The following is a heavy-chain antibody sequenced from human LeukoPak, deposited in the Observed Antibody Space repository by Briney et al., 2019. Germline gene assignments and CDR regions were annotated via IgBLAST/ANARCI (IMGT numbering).Heavy chain of an antibody. J-gene: IGHJ4*02. V-gene: IGHV1-2*06. D-gene: IGHD3-10*01. Sequence: ASVKVSCKASGYTFTGYYMHWVRQAPGQGLEWMGRINPNSGGTNYAQKFQGRVTMTRDTSISTAYMEMSRLRSDDTAVYYCARGGYFYGSGSPPHFDYWGQGTLVNGSS. CDR3: ARGGYFYGSGSPPHFDY. CDR2: INPNSGGT. CDR1: GYTFTGYY.